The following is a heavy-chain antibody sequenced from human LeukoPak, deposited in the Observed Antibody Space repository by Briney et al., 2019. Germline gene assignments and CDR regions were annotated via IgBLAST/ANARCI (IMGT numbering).Heavy chain of an antibody. CDR3: ARKKHYYDSSGYYYDAFDI. V-gene: IGHV3-23*01. CDR1: RFTFSSYA. Sequence: GGSPRLSCAASRFTFSSYAMSWVRQAPGKGLEWVSAISGSGGSTYYADSVKGRFTISRDNSKNTLYLQMNSLRAEDTAVYYCARKKHYYDSSGYYYDAFDIWGQGTMVTVSS. CDR2: ISGSGGST. J-gene: IGHJ3*02. D-gene: IGHD3-22*01.